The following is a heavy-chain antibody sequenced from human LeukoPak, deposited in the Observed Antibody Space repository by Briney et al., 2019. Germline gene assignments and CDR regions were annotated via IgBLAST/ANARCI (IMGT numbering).Heavy chain of an antibody. CDR2: FDPEDGET. CDR3: ATVDKSGRYGSGSYYFFDY. Sequence: ASVKVSCKVSGYTLTELSMHWVRQAPGKGLEWMGGFDPEDGETIYAQKFQGRVTMTEDTSTDTAYMELSSLRSEDTAVYYCATVDKSGRYGSGSYYFFDYWGQGTLVTVSS. D-gene: IGHD3-10*01. V-gene: IGHV1-24*01. CDR1: GYTLTELS. J-gene: IGHJ4*02.